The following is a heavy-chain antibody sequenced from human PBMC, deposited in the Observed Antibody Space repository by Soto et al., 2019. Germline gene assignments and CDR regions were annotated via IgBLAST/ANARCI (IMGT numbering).Heavy chain of an antibody. D-gene: IGHD3-22*01. J-gene: IGHJ4*02. CDR1: GYTFTGYS. V-gene: IGHV1-2*02. CDR2: INPNSGGT. CDR3: ARFLFYYDGSPVNY. Sequence: ASVKVSCKASGYTFTGYSMHWVRQAPGKGLEWMGWINPNSGGTNYAQKFQGRVTMTRDTSISTAYMELSRLTSDDTAVYYCARFLFYYDGSPVNYWGQGTLVTVSS.